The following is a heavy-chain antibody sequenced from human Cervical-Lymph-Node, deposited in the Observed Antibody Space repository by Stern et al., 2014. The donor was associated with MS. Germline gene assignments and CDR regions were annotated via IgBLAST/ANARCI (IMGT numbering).Heavy chain of an antibody. V-gene: IGHV3-33*01. J-gene: IGHJ1*01. CDR3: AREGGNTAEYFQH. CDR2: IWYDGSNR. CDR1: GFTFSSRG. D-gene: IGHD4-23*01. Sequence: VQLVESGGGVVQPWRSLRLSWAASGFTFSSRGMHWVRQAPGKGLAWLAIIWYDGSNRYYADSVKGRFTISRDNSKNTLYLQMNSLRAEDTAVYYCAREGGNTAEYFQHWGQGTLVTVSS.